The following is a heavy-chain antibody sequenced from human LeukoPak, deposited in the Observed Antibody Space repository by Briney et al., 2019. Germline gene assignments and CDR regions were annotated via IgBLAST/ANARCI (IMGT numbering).Heavy chain of an antibody. V-gene: IGHV3-33*01. CDR2: IWYDGSNK. D-gene: IGHD3-22*01. CDR3: ARRASWSTGYLDQ. J-gene: IGHJ4*02. Sequence: PGRSLRLSCAASGFTFSNYAMHWVRQAPGKGREWVAVIWYDGSNKYYTDSVKGRFTISRDNSTNTLYLQMNSLTPEDTAVFYCARRASWSTGYLDQWGQGTLVTVSS. CDR1: GFTFSNYA.